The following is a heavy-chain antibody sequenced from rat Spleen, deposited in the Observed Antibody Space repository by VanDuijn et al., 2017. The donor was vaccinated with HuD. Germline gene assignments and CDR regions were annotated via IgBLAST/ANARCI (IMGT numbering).Heavy chain of an antibody. CDR2: ILTCGNT. CDR3: ARGWERFAY. CDR1: GFSLTSYT. D-gene: IGHD5-1*01. V-gene: IGHV2-6*01. Sequence: QVQLKESGPGLVQPSQTLSLTCTVSGFSLTSYTISWVRQPPGKGLEWIAAILTCGNTYYNPALKSRLSISRDTSKSQVFLKMNILQTEDTAMYFCARGWERFAYWGQGTLVTVSS. J-gene: IGHJ3*01.